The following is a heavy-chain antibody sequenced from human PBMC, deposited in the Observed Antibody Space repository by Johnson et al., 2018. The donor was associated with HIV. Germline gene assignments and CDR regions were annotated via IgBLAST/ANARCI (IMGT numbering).Heavy chain of an antibody. CDR1: GFTFDEYA. CDR3: AKDEAVVWPLRGDAFDI. D-gene: IGHD3-3*01. Sequence: MLLVESGGGVVQPGGSLRLSCAASGFTFDEYAMHWVRQGPGKGLEWVGRIKSKTDGGTIEYAAPVKGRFTILRDDSKNTLYLQMNSRRAEDTAVYYCAKDEAVVWPLRGDAFDIWGQGTMVTVSS. CDR2: IKSKTDGGTI. V-gene: IGHV3-15*01. J-gene: IGHJ3*02.